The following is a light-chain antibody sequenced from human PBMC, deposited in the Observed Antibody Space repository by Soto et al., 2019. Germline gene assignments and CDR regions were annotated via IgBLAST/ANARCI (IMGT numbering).Light chain of an antibody. J-gene: IGLJ2*01. V-gene: IGLV3-21*02. CDR1: NIGSQS. CDR2: VDGS. Sequence: SYELTQPPSVTVAPGQTARITCGGTNIGSQSVHWYQQRPGQAPVVVVYVDGSDRPSGIPERFSGSSSGMTATLTIGSVEAGDEADYYCQVWDIDSDHVVFGGGTKLTVL. CDR3: QVWDIDSDHVV.